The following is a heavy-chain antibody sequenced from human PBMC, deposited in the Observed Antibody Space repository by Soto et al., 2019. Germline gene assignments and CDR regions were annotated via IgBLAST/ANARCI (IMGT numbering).Heavy chain of an antibody. J-gene: IGHJ3*02. Sequence: GGSRRLSWPASGFTFSSYSMNWVRQAPGKGLEWVSYISSSSSTIYYADSVKGRFTISRDNAKNSLYLQMSSLRDEDTAVYYCARDYGGNWEDAFDIWGQGTMVTVSS. CDR1: GFTFSSYS. D-gene: IGHD2-15*01. V-gene: IGHV3-48*02. CDR2: ISSSSSTI. CDR3: ARDYGGNWEDAFDI.